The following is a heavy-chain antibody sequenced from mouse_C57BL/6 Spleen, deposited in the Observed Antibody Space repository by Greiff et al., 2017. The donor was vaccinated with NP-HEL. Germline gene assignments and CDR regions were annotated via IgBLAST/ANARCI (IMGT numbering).Heavy chain of an antibody. CDR1: GYTFTSYW. V-gene: IGHV1-52*01. D-gene: IGHD2-4*01. Sequence: QVQLQQPGAELVRPGSSVKLSCKASGYTFTSYWMHWVKQRPIQGLEWIGNIDPSDSETHYNQKFKDKATLTVDKSSSTAYMQLSILTSEDSAVYYCAREIYYDYAGGYAMDYWGQGTSVTVSS. J-gene: IGHJ4*01. CDR2: IDPSDSET. CDR3: AREIYYDYAGGYAMDY.